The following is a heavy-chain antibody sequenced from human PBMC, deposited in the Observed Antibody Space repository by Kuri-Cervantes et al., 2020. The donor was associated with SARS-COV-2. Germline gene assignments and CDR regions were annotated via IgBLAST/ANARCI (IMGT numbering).Heavy chain of an antibody. V-gene: IGHV3-74*01. CDR2: INSDGSST. Sequence: GESLKISCAASGFTFSSYWMHWVRQAPGKGLVWVPRINSDGSSTSYADSAKGRFTISRDNAKNTLYLQMNSLRAEDTAVYYCARVEWYNWNLFDAFDIWGQGTMVTVSS. CDR1: GFTFSSYW. D-gene: IGHD1-20*01. J-gene: IGHJ3*02. CDR3: ARVEWYNWNLFDAFDI.